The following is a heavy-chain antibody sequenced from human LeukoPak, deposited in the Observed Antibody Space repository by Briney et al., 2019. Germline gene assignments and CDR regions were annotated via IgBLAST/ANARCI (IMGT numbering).Heavy chain of an antibody. CDR3: GKEAGLSSSWYIDS. CDR2: IYPTDSDT. V-gene: IGHV5-51*01. J-gene: IGHJ4*02. Sequence: GESLKISCRGSGYPFANSWIAWVRQRPGKGLEWMGIIYPTDSDTRYSPSFQGQVIISVAKSINTAFLQWSSLKASDTAIYYCGKEAGLSSSWYIDSWGQGTQLSVSS. CDR1: GYPFANSW. D-gene: IGHD6-13*01.